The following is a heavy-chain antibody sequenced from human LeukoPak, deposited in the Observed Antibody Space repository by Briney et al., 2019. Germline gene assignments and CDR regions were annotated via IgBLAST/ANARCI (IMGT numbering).Heavy chain of an antibody. Sequence: PGGSLRLSCAASDFTFSNAWMSWVRQAPGKGLEWVGRIKSKADGGTPDYAAPVKGRFTISRDESENTLFLQMTSLKTEDTAVYYCTTAPGMSDYWGQGTLVTVSS. CDR1: DFTFSNAW. CDR2: IKSKADGGTP. V-gene: IGHV3-15*01. D-gene: IGHD3-10*01. J-gene: IGHJ4*02. CDR3: TTAPGMSDY.